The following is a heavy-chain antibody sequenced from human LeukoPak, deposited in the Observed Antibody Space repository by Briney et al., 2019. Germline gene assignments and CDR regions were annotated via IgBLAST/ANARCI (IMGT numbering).Heavy chain of an antibody. J-gene: IGHJ5*02. CDR2: IYYSGST. CDR1: GASIRRYY. D-gene: IGHD3-22*01. V-gene: IGHV4-59*08. Sequence: SETLSLTCTVSGASIRRYYWSWIRQPPGKGLEWIAHIYYSGSTKYNPSLKSRVTTSLDTSKNQFSLELRSVTAADTAVYFCARHDNVMDQDSGAYITWFDPWGQGTLVTAPS. CDR3: ARHDNVMDQDSGAYITWFDP.